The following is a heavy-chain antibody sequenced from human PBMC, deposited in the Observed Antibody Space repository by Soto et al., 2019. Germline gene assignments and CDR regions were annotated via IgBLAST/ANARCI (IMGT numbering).Heavy chain of an antibody. V-gene: IGHV1-18*04. D-gene: IGHD6-13*01. CDR1: GYTFTSYG. J-gene: IGHJ4*02. Sequence: ASVKVSCKASGYTFTSYGISWVRQAPGQGLEWMGWISAYNGNTNYAQKLQGRVTMTTDTSTSTAYMELRSLRSDDTAVYYCARASRSRVAAAGPNFDYRGQGTLVTVSS. CDR3: ARASRSRVAAAGPNFDY. CDR2: ISAYNGNT.